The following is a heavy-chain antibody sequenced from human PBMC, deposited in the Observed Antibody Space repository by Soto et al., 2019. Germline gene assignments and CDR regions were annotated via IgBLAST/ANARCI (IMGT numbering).Heavy chain of an antibody. CDR3: ARGTGSSWYIDY. CDR2: IYYSGST. CDR1: GGSISSYY. Sequence: QVQLQESGPGLVKPSETLSLTCTVSGGSISSYYWSWIRQPPGKGLEWIGYIYYSGSTNYNPSLKSRVTISVDTSKNHFSLKLSSVTAAATAVYYCARGTGSSWYIDYWGQGTLVTVSS. V-gene: IGHV4-59*01. J-gene: IGHJ4*02. D-gene: IGHD6-13*01.